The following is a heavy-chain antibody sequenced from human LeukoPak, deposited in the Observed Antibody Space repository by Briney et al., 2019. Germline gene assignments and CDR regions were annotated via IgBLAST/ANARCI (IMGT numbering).Heavy chain of an antibody. D-gene: IGHD2-15*01. CDR1: GFTFSSYG. Sequence: PGGSLRLSCAASGFTFSSYGMHWVRQAPGKGLEWVAVISYDGSNKYYADSVKGRFTISRDNSKNTLYLQMNSLRAEDTAVYYCASTYCSGGSCYSPFDYRGQGTLVTVSS. CDR2: ISYDGSNK. V-gene: IGHV3-30*03. CDR3: ASTYCSGGSCYSPFDY. J-gene: IGHJ4*02.